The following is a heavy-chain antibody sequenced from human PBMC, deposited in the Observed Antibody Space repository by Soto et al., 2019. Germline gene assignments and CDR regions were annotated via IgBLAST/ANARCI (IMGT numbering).Heavy chain of an antibody. D-gene: IGHD5-12*01. V-gene: IGHV3-48*01. CDR2: ISSSSSTI. CDR1: GFTFSSYS. CDR3: ARGPVGAVVGGYRPKYAFDI. Sequence: GGSLRLSCAASGFTFSSYSMNWVRQAPGKGLEWVSYISSSSSTIYYADSVKGRFTISRDNAKNSLYLQMNSLRAEDTAVYYCARGPVGAVVGGYRPKYAFDIWGQGTMVTVSS. J-gene: IGHJ3*02.